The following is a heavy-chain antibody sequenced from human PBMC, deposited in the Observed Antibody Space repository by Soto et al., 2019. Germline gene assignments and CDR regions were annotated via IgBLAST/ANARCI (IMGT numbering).Heavy chain of an antibody. CDR1: GFTFSSYA. CDR3: ARDRLDVVVPAAILAY. CDR2: ISYDGSNK. V-gene: IGHV3-30-3*01. J-gene: IGHJ4*02. Sequence: QVQLVESGGGVVQPGRSLGLSCAASGFTFSSYAMRWVRQAPGKGLEWVTVISYDGSNKYYADSVKGRFTISRDNSKNTLYLQMNSLRAEDTAVYYCARDRLDVVVPAAILAYWGQGTLVTVSS. D-gene: IGHD2-2*02.